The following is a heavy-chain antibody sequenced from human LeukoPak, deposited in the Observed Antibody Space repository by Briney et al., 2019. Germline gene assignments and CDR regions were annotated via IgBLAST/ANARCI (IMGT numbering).Heavy chain of an antibody. CDR1: GFTFSSYG. J-gene: IGHJ3*02. D-gene: IGHD3-10*01. CDR2: IWYDGSNK. V-gene: IGHV3-33*01. Sequence: PGGSLRLSCAASGFTFSSYGMHWVRQAPGKGLEWVAVIWYDGSNKYYADSVKGRFTISRDNSKNTLYLQMNSLRAEDTAVYYCASGPLWSGGIGDAFDIWGQGTMVTVSS. CDR3: ASGPLWSGGIGDAFDI.